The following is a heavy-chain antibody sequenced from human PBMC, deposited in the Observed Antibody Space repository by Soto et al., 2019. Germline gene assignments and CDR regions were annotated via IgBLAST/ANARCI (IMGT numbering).Heavy chain of an antibody. V-gene: IGHV1-18*01. J-gene: IGHJ4*02. CDR3: ARGPYCSGGTCYSQFFDL. CDR1: GYTFTTYG. Sequence: ASVKVSCKASGYTFTTYGITWVRQAPGQGLEWMGWISAYNGDTNYAQKLQGRVTKTADTSTSTAYMELRSLRADDTAVYYCARGPYCSGGTCYSQFFDLWGQGTLVTVSS. D-gene: IGHD2-15*01. CDR2: ISAYNGDT.